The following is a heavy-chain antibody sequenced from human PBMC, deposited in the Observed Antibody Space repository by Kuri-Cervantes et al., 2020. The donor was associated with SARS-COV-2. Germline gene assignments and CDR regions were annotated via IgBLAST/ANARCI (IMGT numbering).Heavy chain of an antibody. D-gene: IGHD5-18*01. J-gene: IGHJ6*02. Sequence: LSLTCAASGFTFSSYSMNWVRQAPGKGLEWVSSISSSSSYIYYADSVKGRFTISRDNAKNSLYLQMNSLRVEDTAVYYCARVHSYGPQDYYYYGMDVWGQGTTVTVSS. V-gene: IGHV3-21*01. CDR1: GFTFSSYS. CDR3: ARVHSYGPQDYYYYGMDV. CDR2: ISSSSSYI.